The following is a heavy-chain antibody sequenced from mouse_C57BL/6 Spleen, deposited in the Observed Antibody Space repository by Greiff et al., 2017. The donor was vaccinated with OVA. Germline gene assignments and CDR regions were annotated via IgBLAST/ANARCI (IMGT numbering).Heavy chain of an antibody. J-gene: IGHJ1*03. CDR3: ARGPGTEWYFDV. D-gene: IGHD4-1*01. CDR2: INPNNGGT. CDR1: GYTFTDYY. V-gene: IGHV1-26*01. Sequence: VQLQQSGPELVKPGASVKISCKASGYTFTDYYMNWVKQSHGKSLEWIGDINPNNGGTSYNQKFKGKATLTVDKSSSTAYMELRSLTSEDSAVYYCARGPGTEWYFDVWGTGTTVTVSS.